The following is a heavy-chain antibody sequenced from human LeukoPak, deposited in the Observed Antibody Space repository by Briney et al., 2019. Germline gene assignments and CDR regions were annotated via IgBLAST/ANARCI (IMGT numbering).Heavy chain of an antibody. CDR3: ARDGYYGHDSFDI. D-gene: IGHD3-10*01. V-gene: IGHV3-48*03. CDR2: ISASGSAI. Sequence: GGSLRLSCAASGFTFSSFEMYWVRQAPGKGLEWVSYISASGSAIYYVDSVKGRFTISRDNAKNSLYLQMNSLRAEDTAVYYCARDGYYGHDSFDIWGQGTMVTVSS. CDR1: GFTFSSFE. J-gene: IGHJ3*02.